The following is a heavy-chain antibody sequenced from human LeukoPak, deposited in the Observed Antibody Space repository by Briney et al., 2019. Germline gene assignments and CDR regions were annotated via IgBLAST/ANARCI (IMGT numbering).Heavy chain of an antibody. V-gene: IGHV1-18*01. J-gene: IGHJ4*02. D-gene: IGHD5-18*01. CDR3: AREADTVLIRVFDY. CDR2: ISTYNGNT. CDR1: GYKFTTYS. Sequence: ASVKVSXKASGYKFTTYSITWLRQAPGQGLEWMGRISTYNGNTEYVQKFQGRVTMTTDTSTNTAYMELGTLSSDDTAVYYCAREADTVLIRVFDYWGQGTLVTVSS.